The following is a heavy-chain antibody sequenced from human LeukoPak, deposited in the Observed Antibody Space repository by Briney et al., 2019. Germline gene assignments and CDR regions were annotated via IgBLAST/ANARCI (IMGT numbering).Heavy chain of an antibody. CDR2: ISYDGSNK. CDR1: GFTFSSYG. Sequence: GGSLRLSCAASGFTFSSYGMHWVRQAPGKGLEWVAVISYDGSNKYYADSVKGRFTISRDNSKNTLYLQMNSLRAEDTAVYYCAKDLVYLGYCSSTSCYAYAIDVWGQGTMVTVSS. CDR3: AKDLVYLGYCSSTSCYAYAIDV. J-gene: IGHJ3*01. V-gene: IGHV3-30*18. D-gene: IGHD2-2*01.